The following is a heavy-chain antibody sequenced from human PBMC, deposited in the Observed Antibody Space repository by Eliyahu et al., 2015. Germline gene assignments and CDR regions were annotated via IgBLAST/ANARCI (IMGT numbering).Heavy chain of an antibody. CDR2: IWYDGSNK. CDR1: GFXFSSYG. CDR3: ARVPSMTPDY. J-gene: IGHJ4*02. V-gene: IGHV3-33*01. D-gene: IGHD2/OR15-2a*01. Sequence: QVQLVESGGGVVQPGRSLRLSCAAXGFXFSSYGMHWVRQAPGKGLEWVAVIWYDGSNKYYADSVKGRFTISRDNSKNTLYLQMNSLRAEDTAVYYCARVPSMTPDYWGQGTLVTVSS.